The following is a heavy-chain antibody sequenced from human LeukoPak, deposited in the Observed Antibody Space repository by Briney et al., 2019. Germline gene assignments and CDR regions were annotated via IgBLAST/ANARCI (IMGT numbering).Heavy chain of an antibody. J-gene: IGHJ4*02. CDR1: GFTFSNAW. CDR3: AKVGPLEQGETS. D-gene: IGHD1/OR15-1a*01. V-gene: IGHV3-30*02. Sequence: GGSLRLSCAASGFTFSNAWMSWVRQAPGKGLEWVAFIRYDGSNKYYADSVKGRFTISRDNSKNTLYLQMNSLRAEDTAVYYCAKVGPLEQGETSWGQGTLVTVSS. CDR2: IRYDGSNK.